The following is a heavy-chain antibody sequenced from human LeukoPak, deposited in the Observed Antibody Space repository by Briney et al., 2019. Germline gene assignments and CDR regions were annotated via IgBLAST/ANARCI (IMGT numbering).Heavy chain of an antibody. V-gene: IGHV4-34*01. Sequence: SETLSLTCAVYGGSFSGYYWSWIRQPPGKGLEWIGEINHSGSTNYNPSLKSRVTISVDTSKNQFSLKLSSVTAADTPVYYCARGXVRYEGGSXXSYWFDXWGQGTLV. D-gene: IGHD2-15*01. CDR1: GGSFSGYY. CDR3: ARGXVRYEGGSXXSYWFDX. J-gene: IGHJ5*02. CDR2: INHSGST.